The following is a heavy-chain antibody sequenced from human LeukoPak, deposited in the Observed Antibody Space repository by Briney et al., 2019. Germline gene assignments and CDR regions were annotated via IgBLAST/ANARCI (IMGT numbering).Heavy chain of an antibody. J-gene: IGHJ4*02. CDR3: ARDGRNYYDRSGYYSALAY. V-gene: IGHV3-23*01. CDR1: GFTFSNYA. Sequence: GGSLRLSCAASGFTFSNYAMSWVRQAPGKGLEWVSAISGSGGSTYYADSVKGRFTISRDNSKNTLYLQMNSLRADDTAVYYCARDGRNYYDRSGYYSALAYWGQGTLVTVSS. D-gene: IGHD3-22*01. CDR2: ISGSGGST.